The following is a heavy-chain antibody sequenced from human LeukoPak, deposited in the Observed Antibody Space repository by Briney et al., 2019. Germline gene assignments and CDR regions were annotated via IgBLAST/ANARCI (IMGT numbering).Heavy chain of an antibody. D-gene: IGHD5-18*01. V-gene: IGHV3-53*01. CDR2: IYSGGST. CDR1: GFTVSSNY. J-gene: IGHJ3*02. CDR3: ARDNSYIDAFDI. Sequence: GGSLRLSCAASGFTVSSNYMSWVRQAPGKGLEWVSVIYSGGSTYYADSVKGRFTISRDNSKNTLYLQMNSLRAEDTAVYYCARDNSYIDAFDIWGQGTMATVSS.